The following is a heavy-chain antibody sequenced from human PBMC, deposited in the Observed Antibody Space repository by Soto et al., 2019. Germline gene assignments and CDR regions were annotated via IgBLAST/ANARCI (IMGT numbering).Heavy chain of an antibody. CDR1: GGSFGGYY. V-gene: IGHV4-34*01. CDR2: INHSGST. J-gene: IGHJ6*02. D-gene: IGHD4-17*01. CDR3: ARWKVMQVRRQQYYYYYAMDV. Sequence: ETLSLTCAVYGGSFGGYYWSWIRQPPGKGLEWIGEINHSGSTNYNPSLKSRVTISVDTSKNQFSLKLSSVTAADTAVYYCARWKVMQVRRQQYYYYYAMDVWGQGTTVTVSS.